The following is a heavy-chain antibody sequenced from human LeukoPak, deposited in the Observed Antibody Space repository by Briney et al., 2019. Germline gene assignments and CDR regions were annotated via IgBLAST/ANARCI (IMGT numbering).Heavy chain of an antibody. CDR2: IYYSGST. V-gene: IGHV4-39*07. J-gene: IGHJ4*02. CDR1: GGSIGSGSYY. CDR3: ARGYSSGWSFY. Sequence: SETLSLTCTVSGGSIGSGSYYWSWIRQPPGKGLEWIGSIYYSGSTYYNPSLKSRVTISVDTSKNQFSLKLSSVTAADTAVYYCARGYSSGWSFYWGQGTLVTVSS. D-gene: IGHD6-19*01.